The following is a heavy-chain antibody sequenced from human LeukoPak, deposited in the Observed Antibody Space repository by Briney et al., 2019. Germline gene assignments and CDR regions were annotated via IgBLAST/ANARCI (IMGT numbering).Heavy chain of an antibody. V-gene: IGHV1-58*01. CDR2: IVVGSGNT. CDR1: GFTFTSSA. CDR3: AADRYYYGSGSYYRWYFDL. D-gene: IGHD3-10*01. Sequence: TSVKVSCKASGFTFTSSAVQWVRQARGQRLEWIGWIVVGSGNTNYAQKFQERVTITRDMSTSTAYMELSSLRSEDTAVYYCAADRYYYGSGSYYRWYFDLWGRGTLVIVSS. J-gene: IGHJ2*01.